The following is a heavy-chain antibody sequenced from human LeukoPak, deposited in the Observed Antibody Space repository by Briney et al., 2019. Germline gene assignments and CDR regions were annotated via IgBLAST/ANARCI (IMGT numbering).Heavy chain of an antibody. D-gene: IGHD3-16*01. Sequence: TGGSLRLSCAASGFTFTKYGMSWVRQAPGKGLEWGSDSSGGGDSTYYADSVKGRFTISRDNSRDTLYLQMNSLRAEDTAVYYCAKGYDDYVWGSYYFDYWGQGTLVTVSS. CDR3: AKGYDDYVWGSYYFDY. J-gene: IGHJ4*02. CDR2: SSGGGDST. V-gene: IGHV3-23*01. CDR1: GFTFTKYG.